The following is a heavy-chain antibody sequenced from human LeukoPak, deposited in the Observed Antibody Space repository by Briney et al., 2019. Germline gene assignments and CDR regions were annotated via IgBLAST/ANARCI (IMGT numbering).Heavy chain of an antibody. J-gene: IGHJ4*02. CDR1: GFTFSSYG. D-gene: IGHD4-17*01. Sequence: PGGSLRLSCAASGFTFSSYGMHWVRQAPGKGLEWVAVISYDGSNKYYADSVKGRFTISRDNSKNTLYLQMNSLRAEDTAVYYCAKGSSYGYFDYFDYWGQGTLVTVSS. CDR3: AKGSSYGYFDYFDY. V-gene: IGHV3-30*18. CDR2: ISYDGSNK.